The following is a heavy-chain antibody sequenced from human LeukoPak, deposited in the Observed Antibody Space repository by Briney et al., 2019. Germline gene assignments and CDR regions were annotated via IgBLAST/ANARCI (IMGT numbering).Heavy chain of an antibody. V-gene: IGHV3-30*18. CDR2: ILHDGSNK. CDR1: RFTFSNYW. J-gene: IGHJ5*02. CDR3: AKDRYGSGSNWFDP. Sequence: GGSLRLSCAASRFTFSNYWMHWVRQAPGKGLEWVAVILHDGSNKYHADSVKGRFTISRDNSKKTLYLQMNNLTSEDTAVYYCAKDRYGSGSNWFDPWGQGTLVTISS. D-gene: IGHD3-10*01.